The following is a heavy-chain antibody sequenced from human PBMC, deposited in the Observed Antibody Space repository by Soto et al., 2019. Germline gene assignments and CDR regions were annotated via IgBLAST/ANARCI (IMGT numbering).Heavy chain of an antibody. CDR1: GGAFSTYA. CDR3: EMTTVVTLSYVLNYCQAMDV. CDR2: IIPIFGTP. Sequence: QVQLVQSGTEVKKPGSSVKVSCKASGGAFSTYAISWVRQAPGQGLEWMGGIIPIFGTPNYAQKFQGRVTIIADDSTSTTSVELSSLRSEDTAVYYCEMTTVVTLSYVLNYCQAMDVWGQGTTVIVSS. D-gene: IGHD4-17*01. V-gene: IGHV1-69*01. J-gene: IGHJ6*02.